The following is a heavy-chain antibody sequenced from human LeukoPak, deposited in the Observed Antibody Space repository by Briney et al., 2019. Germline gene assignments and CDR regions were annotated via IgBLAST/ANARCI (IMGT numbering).Heavy chain of an antibody. CDR1: GGSISSYY. CDR3: ARVASGDRYSGDAKDRYYVDY. D-gene: IGHD5-12*01. J-gene: IGHJ4*02. CDR2: ISYRGTS. V-gene: IGHV4-59*01. Sequence: SETLSLTCTVSGGSISSYYRSWIRQPPGKGLGWIASISYRGTSNYNPSLKTRPTISIETSQNQISLRLSSVTAADTAVYFCARVASGDRYSGDAKDRYYVDYWGQGTLVTVSS.